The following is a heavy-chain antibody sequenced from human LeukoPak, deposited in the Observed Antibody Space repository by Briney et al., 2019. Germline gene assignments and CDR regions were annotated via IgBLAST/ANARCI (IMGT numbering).Heavy chain of an antibody. Sequence: GGSLRLSCAASGFTFMNYAMNWVRQAPGKGLEWISGIIGSGGTTYYAESVKGRFTISRDNIKNTLYLQMISPRAEDTAVYYCASSTRGSGFAYWGQGALVTVSS. V-gene: IGHV3-23*01. J-gene: IGHJ4*02. CDR2: IIGSGGTT. CDR3: ASSTRGSGFAY. CDR1: GFTFMNYA. D-gene: IGHD3-10*01.